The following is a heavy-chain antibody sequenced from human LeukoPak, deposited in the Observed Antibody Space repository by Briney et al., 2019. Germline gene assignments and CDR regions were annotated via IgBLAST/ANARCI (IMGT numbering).Heavy chain of an antibody. CDR3: ARGGSYRYGSSDY. CDR2: IHPGDSGT. Sequence: GESLQISCKGSGYRFTNYWIGWVRQMPGKGLEWMGIIHPGDSGTRYSPSFQGQVTMSVDESITTAYLQWNSLRASDSAIYYCARGGSYRYGSSDYWGQGTLVTVSS. J-gene: IGHJ4*02. V-gene: IGHV5-51*01. D-gene: IGHD5-18*01. CDR1: GYRFTNYW.